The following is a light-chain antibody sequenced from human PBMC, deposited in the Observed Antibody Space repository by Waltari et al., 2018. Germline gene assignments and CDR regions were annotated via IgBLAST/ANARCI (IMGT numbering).Light chain of an antibody. CDR1: TSDIGAYDY. Sequence: QSVTISCTGSTSDIGAYDYVSWYQQHPGKTPKLLIYDVSSRPSGVSTRFSGSKFGNTVSLTISGLQSEDEGDYYCSACTTTSTPLVFGGGTKVTVL. V-gene: IGLV2-14*03. CDR3: SACTTTSTPLV. CDR2: DVS. J-gene: IGLJ3*02.